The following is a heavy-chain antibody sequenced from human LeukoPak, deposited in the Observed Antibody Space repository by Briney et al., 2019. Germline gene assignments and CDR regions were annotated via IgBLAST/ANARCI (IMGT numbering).Heavy chain of an antibody. CDR1: GGSISSDY. V-gene: IGHV4-4*07. CDR3: AREDSSGYGLYYFDY. D-gene: IGHD3-22*01. J-gene: IGHJ4*02. Sequence: SETLSLTCTVSGGSISSDYWSWIRQPAGKGLEWVGRIYTSGSTNYNPSLKSRVTMSVDTSKNQFSLKLSSVTAADTAVYYCAREDSSGYGLYYFDYWGQGTLVTVSS. CDR2: IYTSGST.